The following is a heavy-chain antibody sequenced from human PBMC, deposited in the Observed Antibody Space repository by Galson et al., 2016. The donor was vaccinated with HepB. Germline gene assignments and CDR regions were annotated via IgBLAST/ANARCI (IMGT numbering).Heavy chain of an antibody. CDR3: ARVWFRQFLDLIDYLEY. J-gene: IGHJ4*02. CDR1: GYTFISYG. Sequence: SVKVSCKASGYTFISYGINWVRQAPGQGLEWMGWVSPYNGYTNYAQKFQGRVTMTTDASTNTAYMELRSLRSDDTAVYYCARVWFRQFLDLIDYLEYWGQGTLVTVSS. CDR2: VSPYNGYT. D-gene: IGHD3-10*01. V-gene: IGHV1-18*01.